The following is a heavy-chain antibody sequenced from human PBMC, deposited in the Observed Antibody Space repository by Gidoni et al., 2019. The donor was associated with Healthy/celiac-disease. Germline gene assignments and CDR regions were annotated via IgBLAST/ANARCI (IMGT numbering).Heavy chain of an antibody. J-gene: IGHJ4*02. Sequence: EVQLVESGGGLVQPGGSLRLSCAASGFTFSSNYMSWVRQAPGKGLEWVSVIYSGGSKYYADSVKGRFTISRDNSKNTLYLQMNSLRAEDTAVYYCATTVNYYDSSGGFDYWGQGTLVTVSS. D-gene: IGHD3-22*01. CDR3: ATTVNYYDSSGGFDY. V-gene: IGHV3-66*01. CDR1: GFTFSSNY. CDR2: IYSGGSK.